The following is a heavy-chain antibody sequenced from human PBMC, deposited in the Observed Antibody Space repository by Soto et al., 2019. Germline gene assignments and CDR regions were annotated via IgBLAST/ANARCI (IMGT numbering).Heavy chain of an antibody. CDR3: AKDPDEYYYDSSGYLNWFDP. CDR1: GFTFSSYE. CDR2: ISSSGSTI. V-gene: IGHV3-48*03. J-gene: IGHJ5*02. D-gene: IGHD3-22*01. Sequence: PGGSLRLSCAASGFTFSSYEMNWVRQAPGKGLEWVSYISSSGSTIYYADSVKGRFTISRDNAKNSLYLQMNSLRAEDTAVYYCAKDPDEYYYDSSGYLNWFDPWGQGTLVTVSS.